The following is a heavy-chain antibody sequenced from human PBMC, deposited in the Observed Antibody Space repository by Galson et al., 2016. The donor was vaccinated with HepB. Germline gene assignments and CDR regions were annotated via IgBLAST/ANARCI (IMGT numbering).Heavy chain of an antibody. CDR2: VHPGDSDT. Sequence: QSGAEVKKPGESLKISCKASGYRFTDYWIGWVRQTPVKGLEWMGVVHPGDSDTIYTPSFEGQVTISADRSITTAYLQWRRLRASDTAMYYCVKRGAGYNVSDSWGQGTLVTVSS. CDR3: VKRGAGYNVSDS. J-gene: IGHJ5*01. D-gene: IGHD5-24*01. CDR1: GYRFTDYW. V-gene: IGHV5-51*01.